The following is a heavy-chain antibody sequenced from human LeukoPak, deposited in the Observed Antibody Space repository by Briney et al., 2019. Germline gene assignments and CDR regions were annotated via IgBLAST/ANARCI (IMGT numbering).Heavy chain of an antibody. CDR2: IYYSGST. D-gene: IGHD3-9*01. V-gene: IGHV4-59*06. CDR3: ARGFVLRYFVG. Sequence: SETLSLTCTVSGGSISSYYWSWIRQHPGKGLEWIGYIYYSGSTYYNPSLKSRVTISVDTSKNQFSLKLSSVTAADTAVYYCARGFVLRYFVGWGQGTLVTVSS. CDR1: GGSISSYY. J-gene: IGHJ4*02.